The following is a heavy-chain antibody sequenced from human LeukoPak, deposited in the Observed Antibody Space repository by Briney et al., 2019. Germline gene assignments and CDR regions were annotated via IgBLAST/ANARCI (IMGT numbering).Heavy chain of an antibody. CDR1: GGSFSGYY. Sequence: SETLSLTCAVYGGSFSGYYWSWIRQPPGKGLEWIGEINHSGSTNYNPSLKSRVTISVDTSKNQFSLKLSSVTAADTAVYYCARVSRNYYDSSGYYYANWFDPWGLGALVTVSS. V-gene: IGHV4-34*01. CDR3: ARVSRNYYDSSGYYYANWFDP. J-gene: IGHJ5*02. D-gene: IGHD3-22*01. CDR2: INHSGST.